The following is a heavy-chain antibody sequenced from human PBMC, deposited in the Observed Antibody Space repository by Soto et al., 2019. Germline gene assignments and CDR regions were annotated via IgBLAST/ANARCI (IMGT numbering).Heavy chain of an antibody. CDR1: GYTFTSYY. V-gene: IGHV1-46*01. D-gene: IGHD6-19*01. Sequence: QVQLVQSGAEVKKPGASVKVSCKASGYTFTSYYMHWVRQAQGQGLEWMGIINPSGGSTSYAQKFQGRVTMTRDTSTSTVYMELSSLISEDTAVYYCARDGRSSYSSAWYYFDYWGQGTLVTVSS. CDR3: ARDGRSSYSSAWYYFDY. CDR2: INPSGGST. J-gene: IGHJ4*02.